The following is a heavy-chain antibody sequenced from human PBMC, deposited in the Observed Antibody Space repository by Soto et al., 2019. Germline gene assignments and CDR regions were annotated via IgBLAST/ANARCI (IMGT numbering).Heavy chain of an antibody. Sequence: SQTLSLTCTGSGGTLSTGFWRLIRQPPGKGLKWIGYIYYTRSTIYNPSIKSRNTISVYTSKNQFSLKLSSVSAADTAVYYCARHVIVAFSAAFDIWGQGTMVTVS. CDR3: ARHVIVAFSAAFDI. D-gene: IGHD5-12*01. J-gene: IGHJ3*02. CDR1: GGTLSTGF. V-gene: IGHV4-59*08. CDR2: IYYTRST.